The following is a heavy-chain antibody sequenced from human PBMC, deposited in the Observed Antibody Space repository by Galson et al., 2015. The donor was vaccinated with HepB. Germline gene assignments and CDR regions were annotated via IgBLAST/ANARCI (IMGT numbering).Heavy chain of an antibody. Sequence: SLRLSCAASGFTFSSYGMHWVRQAPGKGLEWVAVISYDGSNKYYADSVKGRFTISRDNSKNTLYLQMNSLRAEDTAVYYCAKAGDPAPGYYYYGMDVWGQGTTVTVSS. CDR1: GFTFSSYG. J-gene: IGHJ6*02. D-gene: IGHD2-21*02. V-gene: IGHV3-30*18. CDR2: ISYDGSNK. CDR3: AKAGDPAPGYYYYGMDV.